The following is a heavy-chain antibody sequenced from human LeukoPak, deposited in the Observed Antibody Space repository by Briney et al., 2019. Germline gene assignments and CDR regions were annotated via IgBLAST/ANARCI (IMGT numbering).Heavy chain of an antibody. J-gene: IGHJ5*02. Sequence: SHTLSLTCNVSGCSISSGGYYWSWIRPNPGKGLVGLVYIYYSGSTYYNPSLKSRVTISVDTSKNQFSLKLSSVTAADTAVYYCARAESGAPRRFDPWGQGTLVTVSS. D-gene: IGHD2-15*01. CDR2: IYYSGST. CDR3: ARAESGAPRRFDP. CDR1: GCSISSGGYY. V-gene: IGHV4-31*03.